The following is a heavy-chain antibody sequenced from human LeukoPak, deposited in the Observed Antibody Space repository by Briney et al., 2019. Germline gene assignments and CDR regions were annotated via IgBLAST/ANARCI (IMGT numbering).Heavy chain of an antibody. V-gene: IGHV4-59*01. D-gene: IGHD3-16*01. J-gene: IGHJ6*03. CDR2: IYYSGST. CDR1: GGSISSYY. CDR3: ARANVWGSWGVNYYYYYMDV. Sequence: TSETLSLTCTVSGGSISSYYWSWIRQPPGKGLEWIGYIYYSGSTNYNPSLKSRVTISVDTSKNQFSLKLSSVTAADTAVYYCARANVWGSWGVNYYYYYMDVWGKGTTVTISS.